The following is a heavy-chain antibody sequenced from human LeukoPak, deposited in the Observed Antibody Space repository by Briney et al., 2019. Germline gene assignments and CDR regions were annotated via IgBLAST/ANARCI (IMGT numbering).Heavy chain of an antibody. Sequence: GGSLRLSCAASGFTFSSYWMHWVRQAPGKGLVWVSRIKSDGSTNYADSVKGRFTISRDNAKNTVYLQMNSLRAEDTAVYYCARDYLCAFDIWGQGTMVTVSS. J-gene: IGHJ3*02. V-gene: IGHV3-74*01. D-gene: IGHD5-12*01. CDR2: IKSDGST. CDR1: GFTFSSYW. CDR3: ARDYLCAFDI.